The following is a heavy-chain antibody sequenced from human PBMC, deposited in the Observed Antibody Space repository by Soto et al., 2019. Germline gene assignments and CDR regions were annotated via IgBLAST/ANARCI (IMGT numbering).Heavy chain of an antibody. CDR1: GGSISSYY. CDR2: IYYSGST. D-gene: IGHD4-17*01. V-gene: IGHV4-59*01. J-gene: IGHJ4*02. Sequence: SETLSLTCTVSGGSISSYYWSWIRQPPGKGLEWIGYIYYSGSTNYNPSLKSRVTISVDTSKNQFSLKLSSVTAADTAVYYCARGVNDYGDYAYDYWGQGTLVTVSS. CDR3: ARGVNDYGDYAYDY.